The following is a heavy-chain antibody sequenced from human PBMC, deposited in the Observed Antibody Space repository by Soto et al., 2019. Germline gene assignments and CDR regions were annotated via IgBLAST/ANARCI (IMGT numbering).Heavy chain of an antibody. J-gene: IGHJ4*02. CDR1: GGSISSSSYY. Sequence: PSETLSLTCTVSGGSISSSSYYWGWIRQPPGKGLEWIGSIYYSGSTYYNPSLKSRVTISVDTSKNQFSLKLSSVTAADTAVYYCARSRVTYLPESDYWGQGILVTVSS. V-gene: IGHV4-39*01. D-gene: IGHD3-10*01. CDR2: IYYSGST. CDR3: ARSRVTYLPESDY.